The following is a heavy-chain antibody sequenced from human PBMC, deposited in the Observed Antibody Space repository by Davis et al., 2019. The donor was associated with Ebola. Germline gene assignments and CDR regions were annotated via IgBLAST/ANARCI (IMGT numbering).Heavy chain of an antibody. J-gene: IGHJ3*02. D-gene: IGHD5-12*01. V-gene: IGHV1-46*03. CDR3: TTPGGQDSGYDVFDI. CDR1: GYTFTNYY. CDR2: INPNDGRT. Sequence: ASVKVSCKASGYTFTNYYMHWVRQAPGQGLEWMGMINPNDGRTIYAQTFQGRVTVTRYTSTTTVYMDLSTLRSEDTALYYCTTPGGQDSGYDVFDIWGQGTMVNVSS.